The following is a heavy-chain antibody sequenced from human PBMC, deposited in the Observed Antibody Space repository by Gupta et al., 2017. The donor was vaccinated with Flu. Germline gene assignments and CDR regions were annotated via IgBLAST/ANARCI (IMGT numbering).Heavy chain of an antibody. J-gene: IGHJ4*02. V-gene: IGHV3-21*01. CDR1: SYS. CDR3: ARAPDSSGWYLGGDY. Sequence: SYSMTWVRQAPGKGLEWVSSISTSSNYIYYSDSGKGRFTISRDNAQNSLYRQMNRLRAEDTAVYYCARAPDSSGWYLGGDYGGQGTLVTVSS. CDR2: ISTSSNYI. D-gene: IGHD6-19*01.